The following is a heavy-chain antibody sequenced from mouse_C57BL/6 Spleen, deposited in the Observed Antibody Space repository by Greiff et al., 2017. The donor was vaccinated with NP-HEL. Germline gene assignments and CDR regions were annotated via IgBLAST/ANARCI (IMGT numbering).Heavy chain of an antibody. CDR1: GYAFSSSW. CDR2: IYPGDGDT. Sequence: VQLQQSGPELVKPGASVKISCKASGYAFSSSWMNWVKQRPGKGLEWIGRIYPGDGDTNYNGKFKGKATLTADKSSSTAYMQLSSLTSEDSAVYFCAREGIYYYGSSYGYFDVWGTGTTVTVSS. J-gene: IGHJ1*03. D-gene: IGHD1-1*01. V-gene: IGHV1-82*01. CDR3: AREGIYYYGSSYGYFDV.